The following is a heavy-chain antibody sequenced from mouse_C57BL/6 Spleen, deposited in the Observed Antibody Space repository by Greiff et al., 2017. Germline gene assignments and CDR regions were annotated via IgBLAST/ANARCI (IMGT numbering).Heavy chain of an antibody. CDR1: GFSFTSYG. CDR3: AKVEYCSLLYFDV. D-gene: IGHD5-1*01. Sequence: QVQLKEPGPGLVAPSQSLSITCTVSGFSFTSYGVSWVRQPPGKGLEWLGVIRGDGGTNYHSALRSILSFIKDNSKSQVFLKLNMLQTDGTATYYCAKVEYCSLLYFDVWGTGTTVTVSS. J-gene: IGHJ1*03. V-gene: IGHV2-3*01. CDR2: IRGDGGT.